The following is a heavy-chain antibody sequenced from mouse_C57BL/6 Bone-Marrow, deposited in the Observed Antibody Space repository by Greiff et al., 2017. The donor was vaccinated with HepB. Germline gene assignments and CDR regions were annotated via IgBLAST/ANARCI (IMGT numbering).Heavy chain of an antibody. D-gene: IGHD1-1*01. CDR1: GYTFTDHT. Sequence: VQLQQSDAELVKPGASVKISCKVSGYTFTDHTIHWMKQRPEQGLEWIGYIYPRDGSTKYNEKFKGKAPLTADKSSSTAYMQLNSLTSEDSAVYFCARSYYYGSSYWYFDVWGTGTTVTVSS. CDR3: ARSYYYGSSYWYFDV. CDR2: IYPRDGST. V-gene: IGHV1-78*01. J-gene: IGHJ1*03.